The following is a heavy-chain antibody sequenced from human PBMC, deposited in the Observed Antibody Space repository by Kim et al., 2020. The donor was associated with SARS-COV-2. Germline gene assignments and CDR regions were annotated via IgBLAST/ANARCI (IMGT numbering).Heavy chain of an antibody. V-gene: IGHV3-21*01. Sequence: GGSLRLSCAASGFTFSSYSMNWVRQAPGKGLEWVSSISSSSSYIYYADSVKGRFTISRDNAKNSLYLQMNSLRAEDTAVYYCARDWGTTGTTLAFDIWGQGTMVTVSS. D-gene: IGHD1-1*01. J-gene: IGHJ3*02. CDR1: GFTFSSYS. CDR2: ISSSSSYI. CDR3: ARDWGTTGTTLAFDI.